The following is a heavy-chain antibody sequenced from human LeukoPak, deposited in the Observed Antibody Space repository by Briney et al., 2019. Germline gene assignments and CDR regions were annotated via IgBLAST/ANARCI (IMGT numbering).Heavy chain of an antibody. Sequence: SGTLSLTCGVSGASTSSPNWWSWVRQPPGKGLEWIGEIYHTGTTNYSPALESRITMSIDKSKGHFSLNLTSMTAADTAVYFCAKGRADTGHAVWGQGRMVTVSS. D-gene: IGHD5-18*01. CDR2: IYHTGTT. CDR3: AKGRADTGHAV. J-gene: IGHJ3*01. V-gene: IGHV4-4*02. CDR1: GASTSSPNW.